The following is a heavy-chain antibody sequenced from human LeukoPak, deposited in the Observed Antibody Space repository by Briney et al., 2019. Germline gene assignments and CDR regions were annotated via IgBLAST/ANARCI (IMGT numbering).Heavy chain of an antibody. J-gene: IGHJ2*01. CDR2: INQDGSQT. CDR3: ARRYFDP. Sequence: GGSLRLSCAASGFTLSGYWMHWVRQAPGRGLEWVANINQDGSQTYYLGSVKGRFTISRDNAKNSLYLQMNSLRVEDTAVYYCARRYFDPWGRGTLVSVSS. V-gene: IGHV3-7*01. CDR1: GFTLSGYW.